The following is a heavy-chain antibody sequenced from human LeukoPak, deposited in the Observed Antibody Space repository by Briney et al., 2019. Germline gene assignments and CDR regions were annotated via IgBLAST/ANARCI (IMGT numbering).Heavy chain of an antibody. D-gene: IGHD1-1*01. CDR1: GFTFSSYG. Sequence: HPGGSLRLSCAASGFTFSSYGMHWVRQAPGKGLEYVSSISSNGGSTYYANSVKGGFTISRDNSKNTLYLQMGSLRAEDMAVYYCARGYIVDYWGQGTLVTVSS. V-gene: IGHV3-64*01. J-gene: IGHJ4*02. CDR2: ISSNGGST. CDR3: ARGYIVDY.